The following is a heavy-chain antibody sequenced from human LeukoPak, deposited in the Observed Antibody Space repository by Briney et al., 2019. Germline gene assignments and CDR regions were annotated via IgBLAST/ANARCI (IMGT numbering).Heavy chain of an antibody. J-gene: IGHJ4*02. CDR1: GGTFSSYA. D-gene: IGHD2-15*01. CDR3: AGVHNLLAPDY. Sequence: SVKVSCKASGGTFSSYAISWVRQAPGQGLEWMGRIIPILGIANYAQKLQGRVTMTTDTSTSTAYMELRSLRSDDTAVYYCAGVHNLLAPDYWGQGTLVTVSS. V-gene: IGHV1-69*04. CDR2: IIPILGIA.